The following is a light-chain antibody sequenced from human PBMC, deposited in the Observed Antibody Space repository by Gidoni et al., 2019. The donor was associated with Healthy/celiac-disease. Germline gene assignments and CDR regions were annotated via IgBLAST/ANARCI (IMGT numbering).Light chain of an antibody. CDR2: CAS. Sequence: DIVMTQSPDSLAVSLGERATINCKSSQSDLYSSNNKNYLAWYQQKPGQPPKLLIYCASTRESGVPDRFSGSGSGTDFTLTISSLQAEDVAVYYCQQYYSTPPTFGQGTKVEIK. CDR3: QQYYSTPPT. J-gene: IGKJ1*01. V-gene: IGKV4-1*01. CDR1: QSDLYSSNNKNY.